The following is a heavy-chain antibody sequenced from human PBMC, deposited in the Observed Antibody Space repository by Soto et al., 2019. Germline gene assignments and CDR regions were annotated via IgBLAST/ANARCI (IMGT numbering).Heavy chain of an antibody. Sequence: GGSLRLSCAASGFTFSSYWMSWVRQAPGKGLEWVANIKQDGSEKYYVDSVKGRFTISRDNAKNSLYLQMNSLRAEDTAVYYCARDMTTPNPPPGYYYYYYMDVWGKGTTVTVSS. CDR2: IKQDGSEK. J-gene: IGHJ6*03. D-gene: IGHD4-17*01. CDR1: GFTFSSYW. CDR3: ARDMTTPNPPPGYYYYYYMDV. V-gene: IGHV3-7*01.